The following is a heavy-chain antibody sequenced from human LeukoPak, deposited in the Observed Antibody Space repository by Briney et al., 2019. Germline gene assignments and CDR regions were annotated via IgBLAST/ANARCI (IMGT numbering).Heavy chain of an antibody. CDR3: AKAQGYYDC. CDR1: GFTFSKYG. D-gene: IGHD3-22*01. J-gene: IGHJ4*02. V-gene: IGHV3-23*01. Sequence: PGGSLRLSCEASGFTFSKYGMNWVRQAPGKGLEWVSGIGVGGTTYYADSVKGRFTISRDTSKNTLYLQMNSLRAEDTAVYYCAKAQGYYDCWGQGTLVTVSS. CDR2: IGVGGTT.